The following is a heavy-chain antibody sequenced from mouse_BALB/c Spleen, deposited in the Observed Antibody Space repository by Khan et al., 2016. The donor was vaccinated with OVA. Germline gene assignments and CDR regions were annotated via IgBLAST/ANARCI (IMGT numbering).Heavy chain of an antibody. CDR1: GNTFTNLG. D-gene: IGHD2-10*01. V-gene: IGHV9-3-1*01. J-gene: IGHJ4*01. Sequence: LVESGPELKKPGETVKISCKASGNTFTNLGMNWVRQPPGKGLKWMGWINTYTGEPTYADDFNGRFAFSLEASASTAYLQINNLTNEDTATYFCARPPYFSYAMDNWGQGTSVTVSS. CDR3: ARPPYFSYAMDN. CDR2: INTYTGEP.